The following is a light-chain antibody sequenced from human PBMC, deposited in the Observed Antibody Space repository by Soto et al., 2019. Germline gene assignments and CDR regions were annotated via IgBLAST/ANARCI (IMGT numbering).Light chain of an antibody. CDR2: DVS. CDR1: SSDVGGYNY. Sequence: QSALTQPASVSGSTGQSITISCTGTSSDVGGYNYVSWYQQHPGKAPKLMIYDVSHRPSGVSNRFSGSKSGNTASLTISGLQAEDEADYYCSSYTTSTTWLFGGGTKLTVL. CDR3: SSYTTSTTWL. V-gene: IGLV2-14*03. J-gene: IGLJ3*02.